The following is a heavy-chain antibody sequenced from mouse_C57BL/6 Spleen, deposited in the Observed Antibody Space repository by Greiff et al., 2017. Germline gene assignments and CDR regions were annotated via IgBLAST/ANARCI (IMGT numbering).Heavy chain of an antibody. CDR3: ARRGNYSYYFDY. V-gene: IGHV5-9*01. CDR1: GFTFSSYT. Sequence: EVKLVESGGGLVKPGGSLKLSCAASGFTFSSYTMSWVRQTPGKRLEWVATISGGGGNPYYPDSVKGRFTISRDNAKNTLYLQMSSLRSEDTALYYCARRGNYSYYFDYWGQGTTLTVSS. CDR2: ISGGGGNP. J-gene: IGHJ2*01. D-gene: IGHD2-1*01.